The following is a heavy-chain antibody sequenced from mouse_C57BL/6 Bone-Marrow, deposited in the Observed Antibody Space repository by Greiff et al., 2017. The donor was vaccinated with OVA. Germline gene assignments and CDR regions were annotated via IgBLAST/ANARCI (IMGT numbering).Heavy chain of an antibody. CDR2: IRNKANGYTT. CDR3: ATYVYYFDY. V-gene: IGHV7-3*01. Sequence: EVKVEESGGGLVQPGGSLSLSCAASGFTFTDYYMSWVRQPPGKALEWLGFIRNKANGYTTEYSASVKGRFTISRDNSQSILYLQMNALRAEDSATYYCATYVYYFDYWGQGTTLTVSS. J-gene: IGHJ2*01. CDR1: GFTFTDYY.